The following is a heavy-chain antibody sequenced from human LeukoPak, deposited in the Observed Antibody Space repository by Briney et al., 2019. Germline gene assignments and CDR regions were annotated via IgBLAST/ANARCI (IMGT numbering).Heavy chain of an antibody. D-gene: IGHD4-17*01. CDR3: ARAFTDYGDQYYYYYGMDV. CDR2: IWYDGSNK. V-gene: IGHV3-33*08. J-gene: IGHJ6*02. Sequence: PGGSLRLSCAASGFSFSRYGMHWVRQAPGKGLEWVAVIWYDGSNKYYADSVKGRFTISRDNSKNTLYLQMNSLRAEDTAVYYCARAFTDYGDQYYYYYGMDVWGQGTTVTVSS. CDR1: GFSFSRYG.